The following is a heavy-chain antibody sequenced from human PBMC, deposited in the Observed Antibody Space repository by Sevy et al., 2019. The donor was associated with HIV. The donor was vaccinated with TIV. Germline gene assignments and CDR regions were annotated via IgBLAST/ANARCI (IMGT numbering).Heavy chain of an antibody. CDR3: ALDCSGGICYSDY. CDR2: ISSSGSTM. D-gene: IGHD2-15*01. J-gene: IGHJ4*02. Sequence: GGSLRLSCAASGFTFSDYYMSWIRQAPGKGLEWVSYISSSGSTMYYADSVKGRFTISRDNAKNSLYLQMNSLRAEDTAVYYCALDCSGGICYSDYWGQGTLVTVSS. V-gene: IGHV3-11*01. CDR1: GFTFSDYY.